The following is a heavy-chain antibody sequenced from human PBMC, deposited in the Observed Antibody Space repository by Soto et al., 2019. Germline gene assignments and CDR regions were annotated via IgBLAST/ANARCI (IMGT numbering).Heavy chain of an antibody. CDR1: GFTFSSYG. V-gene: IGHV3-30*18. CDR2: ISYDGSNK. Sequence: QVQLVESGGGVVQPGRSLRLSCAASGFTFSSYGMHWVRQAPGKGLEWVAVISYDGSNKYYADSVKGRFTISRDNSKNTLYLQMNSLRAEDTAVYYCAKGWGLAVGGTKGAFDIWGQGTMVTVSS. J-gene: IGHJ3*02. CDR3: AKGWGLAVGGTKGAFDI. D-gene: IGHD6-19*01.